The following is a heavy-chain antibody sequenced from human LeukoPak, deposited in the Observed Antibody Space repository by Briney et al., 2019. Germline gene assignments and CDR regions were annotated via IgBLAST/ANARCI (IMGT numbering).Heavy chain of an antibody. CDR1: GGSISSHY. V-gene: IGHV4-59*11. CDR3: SRESGAFSPFGY. CDR2: IYYNGST. D-gene: IGHD1-26*01. Sequence: SETLSLTCTVSGGSISSHYWSWIRQSPGKGLEWIGYIYYNGSTNYNPSLKSRVTISVDTSKNQFSLKLSSVTAADTAVYYCSRESGAFSPFGYWGQGTLVTVHS. J-gene: IGHJ4*02.